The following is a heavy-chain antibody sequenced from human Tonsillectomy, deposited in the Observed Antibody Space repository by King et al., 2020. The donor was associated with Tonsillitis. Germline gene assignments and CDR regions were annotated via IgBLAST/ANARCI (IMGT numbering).Heavy chain of an antibody. Sequence: VQLQESGPGLVKPSGTLSLTCAVSGGSISSSNWWSWVRQPPGKGLEWIGEIYHSGSTNYNPSLKSRVTISVDKSKNQFSLKVSSVTAADTAVYYCASAYYDFWGGHRTMDVWGQGTTVTVSS. V-gene: IGHV4-4*02. D-gene: IGHD3-3*01. J-gene: IGHJ6*02. CDR2: IYHSGST. CDR1: GGSISSSNW. CDR3: ASAYYDFWGGHRTMDV.